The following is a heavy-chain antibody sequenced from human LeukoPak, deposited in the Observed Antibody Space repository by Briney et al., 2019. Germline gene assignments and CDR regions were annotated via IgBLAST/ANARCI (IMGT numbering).Heavy chain of an antibody. V-gene: IGHV3-23*01. CDR2: ISGSGGST. D-gene: IGHD6-19*01. CDR3: ADLAGIAVADYYFDY. Sequence: GRSLRLSCAASGFTFSSYAMSWVRPAPGKGLEWVSAISGSGGSTYYADSVKGRFTISRDNSKNTLYLQMNSLRAEDTAVYYCADLAGIAVADYYFDYWGQGTLVTVSS. CDR1: GFTFSSYA. J-gene: IGHJ4*02.